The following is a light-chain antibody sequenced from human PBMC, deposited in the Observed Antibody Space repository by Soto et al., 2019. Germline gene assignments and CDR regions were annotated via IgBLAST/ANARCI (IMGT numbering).Light chain of an antibody. V-gene: IGKV1-5*01. CDR1: QSSSSSW. CDR2: DVS. Sequence: QMTQSPSTLSASVGDRVIITCRASQSSSSSWLAWYQQKPGKVPKLLIYDVSSLASGVPSRFSGSGSATEFTLTISSLQPDDFATYYCQHYFVYPLTFGGGTKVEIK. CDR3: QHYFVYPLT. J-gene: IGKJ4*01.